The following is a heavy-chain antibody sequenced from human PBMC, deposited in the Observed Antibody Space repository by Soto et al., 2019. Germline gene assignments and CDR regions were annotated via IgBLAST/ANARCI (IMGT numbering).Heavy chain of an antibody. J-gene: IGHJ5*02. CDR3: ERDRGAAAGNCGSWLDT. V-gene: IGHV4-31*03. CDR1: VFSIIIGCYY. CDR2: IYYSGST. Sequence: SSSXSLTCTVAVFSIIIGCYYLSWIRQHPGKGLEWIGYIYYSGSTYYNPSLKSRVTISVETSKNQFSLKLRSVTAAETAVYYCERDRGAAAGNCGSWLDTWGQGTLLKVYS. D-gene: IGHD6-13*01.